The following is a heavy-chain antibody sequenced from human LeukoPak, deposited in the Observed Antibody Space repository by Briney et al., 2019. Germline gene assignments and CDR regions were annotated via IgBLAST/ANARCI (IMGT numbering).Heavy chain of an antibody. Sequence: ASVKVSCKASGYSFTAFYIHWVRQAPGQGLEWMGVINPSGGTTTYAQKFQGRVTMTRDSPTSTVYMEVSSLRSEDTAVYYCARSMAMVPGGYWGQGTLVTVSS. D-gene: IGHD4/OR15-4a*01. CDR3: ARSMAMVPGGY. CDR1: GYSFTAFY. J-gene: IGHJ4*02. CDR2: INPSGGTT. V-gene: IGHV1-46*01.